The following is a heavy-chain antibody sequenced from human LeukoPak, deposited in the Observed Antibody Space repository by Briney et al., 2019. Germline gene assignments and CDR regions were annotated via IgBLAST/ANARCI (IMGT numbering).Heavy chain of an antibody. CDR1: GYTFTSYD. CDR2: MNPNSGNT. J-gene: IGHJ5*02. D-gene: IGHD2-15*01. CDR3: ARGPKCSGGSCSVYWFDP. V-gene: IGHV1-8*01. Sequence: ASVKVSCKASGYTFTSYDINWVRQATGQGREWMGWMNPNSGNTGYVQKFQGRVTMPRNTSISTAYMELSSLRSEDTAVYYCARGPKCSGGSCSVYWFDPWGQGTLVTVCS.